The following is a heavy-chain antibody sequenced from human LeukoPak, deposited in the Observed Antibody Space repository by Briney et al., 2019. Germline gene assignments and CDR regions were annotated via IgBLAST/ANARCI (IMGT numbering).Heavy chain of an antibody. CDR3: ATEGSPWPVLDY. V-gene: IGHV4-38-2*02. CDR2: MFHSGKS. CDR1: GDSISSHHY. J-gene: IGHJ4*02. D-gene: IGHD6-19*01. Sequence: SETLSLTCAVSGDSISSHHYWGGIRQPPGKGLEWIGSMFHSGKSYYNPSLKSRVSISVDTSKNQLSLKLTSVTAADTAIYFCATEGSPWPVLDYWGQGSLVTVSS.